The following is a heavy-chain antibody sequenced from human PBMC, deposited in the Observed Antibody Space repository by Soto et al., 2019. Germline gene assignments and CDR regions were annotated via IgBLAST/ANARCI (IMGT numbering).Heavy chain of an antibody. D-gene: IGHD3-16*02. V-gene: IGHV1-46*03. Sequence: QVQLVQSGAEVKKPGASVQVSCRASGYTFTRYYMHWVRQAPGQGLEWMGMSNPSVGSTTYAQAFQGRVSMTRGTSTSTVYMDLSSLTSEDTAVYYCVRARYNFDYWGQGTLVTVSS. CDR3: VRARYNFDY. CDR1: GYTFTRYY. CDR2: SNPSVGST. J-gene: IGHJ4*02.